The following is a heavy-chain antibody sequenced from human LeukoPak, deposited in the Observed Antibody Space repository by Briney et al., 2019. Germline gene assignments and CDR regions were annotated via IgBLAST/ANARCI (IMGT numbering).Heavy chain of an antibody. Sequence: GGSLRLSCAASGFTFSSYGMHWVRQAPGKGLEWVAVISYDGSNKYYAGSVKGRFTISRDNSKNTLYLQMNGLRAEDTAVYYCAKDPAYYDFWSGYSNYFDYWGQGTLVTVSS. CDR1: GFTFSSYG. D-gene: IGHD3-3*01. J-gene: IGHJ4*02. CDR3: AKDPAYYDFWSGYSNYFDY. V-gene: IGHV3-30*18. CDR2: ISYDGSNK.